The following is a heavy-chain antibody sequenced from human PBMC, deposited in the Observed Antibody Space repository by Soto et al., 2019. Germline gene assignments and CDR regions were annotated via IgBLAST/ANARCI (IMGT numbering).Heavy chain of an antibody. CDR3: ARRIDYDFWSGYLERKRDNWFDP. D-gene: IGHD3-3*01. CDR1: GGSISSPSYY. Sequence: PSETLSLTCTVSGGSISSPSYYWGWIRQPPGKGLEWIGTIHYSGSAHYNLSLKSRVTISVETSKNQFSLKLSSVTAADTAVYYCARRIDYDFWSGYLERKRDNWFDPWGQGTLVTVSS. J-gene: IGHJ5*02. V-gene: IGHV4-39*01. CDR2: IHYSGSA.